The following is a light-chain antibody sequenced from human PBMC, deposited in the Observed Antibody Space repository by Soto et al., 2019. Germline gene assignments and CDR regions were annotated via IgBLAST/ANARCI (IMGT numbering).Light chain of an antibody. V-gene: IGKV1-5*01. Sequence: DIQMTQSPSTLSASVGDRVTITCRASQSISSWLAWYQQKPGKAPKLLIYDASSLESGVPSRFSGSGSGTEFTLTIRSLQPDDFATYYCQQYNSYRGTFGQGTKVEIK. J-gene: IGKJ1*01. CDR1: QSISSW. CDR2: DAS. CDR3: QQYNSYRGT.